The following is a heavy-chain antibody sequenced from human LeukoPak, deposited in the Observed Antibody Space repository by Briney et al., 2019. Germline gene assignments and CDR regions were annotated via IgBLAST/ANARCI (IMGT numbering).Heavy chain of an antibody. V-gene: IGHV4-34*01. J-gene: IGHJ4*02. Sequence: GSLRLSCAASGFTFSSYAMSWVRQPPGKGLEWIGEINHSGSTNYNPSLKSRVTISVDTSKNQFSLKLSSVTAADTAVYYCARIGYDSSGVDYWGQGTLVTVSS. CDR1: GFTFSSYA. D-gene: IGHD3-22*01. CDR3: ARIGYDSSGVDY. CDR2: INHSGST.